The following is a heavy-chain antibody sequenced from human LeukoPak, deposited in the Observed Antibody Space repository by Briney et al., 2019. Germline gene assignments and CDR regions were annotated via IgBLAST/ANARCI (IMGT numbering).Heavy chain of an antibody. CDR2: MNPNSANT. J-gene: IGHJ5*02. CDR1: GYTFTSYD. V-gene: IGHV1-8*03. CDR3: ARGTGYCSSTSCSTRFDP. D-gene: IGHD2-2*01. Sequence: GASVKVSCKASGYTFTSYDINWVRQATGQGLEWMGWMNPNSANTGYAQKFQGRVTIIRNTSISTAYMELSSLRSEDTAVYYCARGTGYCSSTSCSTRFDPWGQGTLVTVSS.